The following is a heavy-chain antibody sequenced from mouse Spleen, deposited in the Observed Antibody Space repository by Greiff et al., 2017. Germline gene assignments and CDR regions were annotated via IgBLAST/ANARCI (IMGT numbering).Heavy chain of an antibody. J-gene: IGHJ2*01. CDR1: GYTFTDYY. CDR2: INPYNGGT. V-gene: IGHV1-19*01. CDR3: ARFYYDGSTYYFDY. Sequence: VQLKESGPVLVKPGASVKMSCKASGYTFTDYYMNWVKQSHGKSLEWIGVINPYNGGTSYNQKFKGKATLTVDKSSSTAYMELNSLTSEDSAVYYCARFYYDGSTYYFDYWGQGTTLTVSS. D-gene: IGHD1-1*01.